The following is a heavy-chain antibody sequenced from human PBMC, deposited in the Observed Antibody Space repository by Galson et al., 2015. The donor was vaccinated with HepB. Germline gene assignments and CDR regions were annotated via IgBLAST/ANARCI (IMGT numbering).Heavy chain of an antibody. CDR1: GGTFSRYT. D-gene: IGHD6-13*01. CDR3: ARGGRAAVTNPGDY. Sequence: SVKVSCKASGGTFSRYTISWVRQAPGQGLEWMGGITPICGTASYAQKFQGRVTITADESTSTAYMELRSLRSEDTAVYYCARGGRAAVTNPGDYWGQGTLVTVSS. CDR2: ITPICGTA. V-gene: IGHV1-69*13. J-gene: IGHJ4*02.